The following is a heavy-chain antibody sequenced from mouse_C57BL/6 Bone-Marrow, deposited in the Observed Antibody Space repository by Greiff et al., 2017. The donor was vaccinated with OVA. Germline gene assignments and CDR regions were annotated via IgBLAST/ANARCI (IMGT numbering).Heavy chain of an antibody. CDR1: GYTFTSYW. J-gene: IGHJ2*01. V-gene: IGHV1-59*01. CDR2: IDPSDSYT. Sequence: QVQLKQPGAELVRPGTSVKLSCKASGYTFTSYWMHWVKQRPGQGLEWIGVIDPSDSYTNYNQKFKGKATLTVDTSSSTAYMQLSSLTSEDSAVYYCARWAYGSLYYFDYWGQGTTLTVSS. CDR3: ARWAYGSLYYFDY. D-gene: IGHD1-1*01.